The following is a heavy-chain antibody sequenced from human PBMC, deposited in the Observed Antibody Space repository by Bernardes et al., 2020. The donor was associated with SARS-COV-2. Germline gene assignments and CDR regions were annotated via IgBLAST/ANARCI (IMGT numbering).Heavy chain of an antibody. V-gene: IGHV1-8*01. CDR2: MNPNSGNT. Sequence: ASVKVSCKASGYTFTSYDINWVRQATGQGLEWMGWMNPNSGNTGYAQKFQGRVTMTRNTSISTAYMELSSLRSEDTAVYYCARGRAPPYLWFGESYWFDPWGQGTLVTVSS. J-gene: IGHJ5*02. D-gene: IGHD3-10*01. CDR3: ARGRAPPYLWFGESYWFDP. CDR1: GYTFTSYD.